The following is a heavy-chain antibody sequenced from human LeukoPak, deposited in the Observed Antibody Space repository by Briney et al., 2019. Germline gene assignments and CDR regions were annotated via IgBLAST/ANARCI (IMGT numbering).Heavy chain of an antibody. J-gene: IGHJ6*02. D-gene: IGHD5-18*01. CDR3: ARDAVDTANAV. CDR1: GFTFTTYW. CDR2: INSDGSIT. V-gene: IGHV3-74*01. Sequence: GGSLRLSCAASGFTFTTYWMHWVRHAPGKGLVWVSHINSDGSITSYADSVRGRFTISRDNAKNTLYLQMNSLRAEDTAVYYCARDAVDTANAVWGQGTTVTVSS.